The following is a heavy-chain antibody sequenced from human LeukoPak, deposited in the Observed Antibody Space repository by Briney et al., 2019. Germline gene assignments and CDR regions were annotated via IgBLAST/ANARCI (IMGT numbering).Heavy chain of an antibody. CDR3: ARDFGWDQPRDAFDI. CDR1: GFPFSSYW. V-gene: IGHV3-7*01. Sequence: PGGSLRLCCSPSGFPFSSYWKIWGRQAQEKSMELVANIKQDGSDKYYVDSVKGRFTISRDNAKNSLYLQMNSLRAGDTAVYYCARDFGWDQPRDAFDIWGQGTMVTVSS. CDR2: IKQDGSDK. J-gene: IGHJ3*02. D-gene: IGHD1-26*01.